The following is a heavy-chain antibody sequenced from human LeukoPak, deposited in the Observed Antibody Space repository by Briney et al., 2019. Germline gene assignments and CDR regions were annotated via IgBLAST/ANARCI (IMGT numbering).Heavy chain of an antibody. D-gene: IGHD3-10*01. CDR1: GGSISSSSYY. CDR2: IYFTGST. CDR3: ASFILWFGETMDV. V-gene: IGHV4-39*07. Sequence: PSETLSLTCTVSGGSISSSSYYWGWIRQPPGEGLEWIGTIYFTGSTYYSPSLNSRVTISLDTSKNQFSLKLSSVTAADTAVYYCASFILWFGETMDVWGQGTTVTVSS. J-gene: IGHJ6*02.